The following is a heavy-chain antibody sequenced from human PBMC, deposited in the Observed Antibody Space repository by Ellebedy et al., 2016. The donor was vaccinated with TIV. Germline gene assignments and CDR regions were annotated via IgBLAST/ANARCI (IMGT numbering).Heavy chain of an antibody. CDR3: ARRDSSGYFDL. V-gene: IGHV4-30-2*01. CDR1: GGSIRTGGYS. Sequence: SATLSLTCTVSGGSIRTGGYSWNWIRQPPGDGLVWIGYIYPGGTTYYNPSLRSRATLSVDRSNNQFSLTLDFVTAADTAVYFCARRDSSGYFDLWGQGALVTVSS. D-gene: IGHD3-22*01. CDR2: IYPGGTT. J-gene: IGHJ5*02.